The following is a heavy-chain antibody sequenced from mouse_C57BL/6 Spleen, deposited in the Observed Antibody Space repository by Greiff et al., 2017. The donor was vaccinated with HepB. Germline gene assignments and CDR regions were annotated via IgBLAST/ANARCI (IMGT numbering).Heavy chain of an antibody. Sequence: DVQLQESGPGLVKPSQSLSLTCSVTGYSITSGYYWNWIRQFPGNKLEWMGYISYDGSNNYNPSLKNRISITRDTSKNQFFLKLNSVTTEDTATYYGARDDYDSWFAYWGQGTLVTVSA. J-gene: IGHJ3*01. D-gene: IGHD2-4*01. CDR1: GYSITSGYY. CDR2: ISYDGSN. CDR3: ARDDYDSWFAY. V-gene: IGHV3-6*01.